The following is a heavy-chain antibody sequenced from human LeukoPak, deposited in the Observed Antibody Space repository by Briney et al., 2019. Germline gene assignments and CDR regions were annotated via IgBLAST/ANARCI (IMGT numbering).Heavy chain of an antibody. J-gene: IGHJ4*02. Sequence: SGTLSLTCGVAGGSISSTNWWTWVRQPPGEGLEWIGEVELSGRTNYNPSLESRVTISVDTSKNQFSLKLSSVTAADTAVYYCARVSSGVYFDYWGQGTLVTVSS. CDR3: ARVSSGVYFDY. D-gene: IGHD2-15*01. CDR1: GGSISSTNW. V-gene: IGHV4-4*02. CDR2: VELSGRT.